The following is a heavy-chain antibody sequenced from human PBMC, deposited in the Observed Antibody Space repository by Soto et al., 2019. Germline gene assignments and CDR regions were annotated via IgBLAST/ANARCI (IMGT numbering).Heavy chain of an antibody. Sequence: EVQLLESGGDVVRPGGSLRLSCAASGFTFSSYAMGWVRQAPGKGLEWDAGVSRTGTYTFYADSVRGRFSISRDNSRDTVDLYMNALRGDDTAVYFCVKYTVTEDLGESWGQGTLVSVSS. D-gene: IGHD3-16*01. V-gene: IGHV3-23*01. CDR2: VSRTGTYT. CDR1: GFTFSSYA. J-gene: IGHJ5*02. CDR3: VKYTVTEDLGES.